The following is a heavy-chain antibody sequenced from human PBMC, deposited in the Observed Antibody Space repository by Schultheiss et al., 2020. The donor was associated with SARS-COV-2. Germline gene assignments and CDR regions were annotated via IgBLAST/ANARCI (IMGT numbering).Heavy chain of an antibody. CDR3: ARDSRGNSGYDWFDP. Sequence: GGSLRLSCAASGFTFSSYDMHWVRQAPGKGLEWVAVIWYDGSNEYYADSVKGRFTISRDNSKNSLYLQMNSLRAEDTAVYYCARDSRGNSGYDWFDPWGQGTLVTVSS. V-gene: IGHV3-33*01. CDR1: GFTFSSYD. D-gene: IGHD4-23*01. CDR2: IWYDGSNE. J-gene: IGHJ5*02.